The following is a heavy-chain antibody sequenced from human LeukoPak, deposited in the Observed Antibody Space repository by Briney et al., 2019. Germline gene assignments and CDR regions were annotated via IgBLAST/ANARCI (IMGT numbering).Heavy chain of an antibody. J-gene: IGHJ4*02. CDR1: GYTFTAYY. CDR3: ATPSGHCSGGSCYSPDY. V-gene: IGHV1-2*02. Sequence: ASVKVSCKASGYTFTAYYMHWVRQAPGQGLEWMGWINPNSGGTNSSQKFQDRVTLTRDTSISTAYMELSSLRSEDTAVYYCATPSGHCSGGSCYSPDYWGQGTLVTVSS. CDR2: INPNSGGT. D-gene: IGHD2-15*01.